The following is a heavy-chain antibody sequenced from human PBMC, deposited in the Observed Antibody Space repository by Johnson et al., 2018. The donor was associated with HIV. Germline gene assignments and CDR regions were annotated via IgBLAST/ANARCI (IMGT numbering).Heavy chain of an antibody. Sequence: MLLVESGGGVVRPGGSLRLSCGVSGFTFDDYAMSWVRQTPGKGLEWVSGINWNGGSTDYADSVKGRFTISRDNAKNSLYLQMNSLRAEDTALYYCARETGFAIFGVVKLNAFDIWGQGTMVTVFS. D-gene: IGHD3-3*01. CDR2: INWNGGST. V-gene: IGHV3-20*04. J-gene: IGHJ3*02. CDR3: ARETGFAIFGVVKLNAFDI. CDR1: GFTFDDYA.